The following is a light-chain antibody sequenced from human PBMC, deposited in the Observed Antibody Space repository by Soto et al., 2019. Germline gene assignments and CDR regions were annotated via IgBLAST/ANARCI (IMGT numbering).Light chain of an antibody. V-gene: IGKV3-11*01. Sequence: EIVWTQSPASLSLSPGERATVSCRSSQSVISYLAWYQQKPGQAPRLLIYDASNRATSIPARFSGSGSGTDFTLTISSLEPEDFAVYYCHQRSNWPLTFGGGTKVDI. J-gene: IGKJ4*01. CDR1: QSVISY. CDR2: DAS. CDR3: HQRSNWPLT.